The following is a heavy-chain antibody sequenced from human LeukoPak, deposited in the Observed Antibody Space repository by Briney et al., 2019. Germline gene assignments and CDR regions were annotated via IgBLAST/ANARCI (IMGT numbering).Heavy chain of an antibody. CDR3: ARGRYSSGWYNDY. CDR1: GGSISSYY. CDR2: IYYSGST. V-gene: IGHV4-59*08. J-gene: IGHJ4*02. D-gene: IGHD6-19*01. Sequence: SETLSLTCTVSGGSISSYYWSWIRQPPGKGLEWIGYIYYSGSTNYNPSLKSRVTISVDTSKNQFSLKLSSVTAADTAVYYCARGRYSSGWYNDYWGQGTLVTVSS.